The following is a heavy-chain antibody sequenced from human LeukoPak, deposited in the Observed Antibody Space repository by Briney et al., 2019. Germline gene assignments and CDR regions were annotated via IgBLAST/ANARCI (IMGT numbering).Heavy chain of an antibody. V-gene: IGHV3-53*01. CDR1: GFTVRSNS. CDR3: ASAREYCISTNCYEYFQH. J-gene: IGHJ1*01. CDR2: IYSGGST. D-gene: IGHD2-2*01. Sequence: GGSLRLSCAASGFTVRSNSMSWVRQAPGKGLEWVSVIYSGGSTYYADSVNGRSTISRDSSKNTLYLQMNSPRAEDTAVYYCASAREYCISTNCYEYFQHWGQGTLVTVSS.